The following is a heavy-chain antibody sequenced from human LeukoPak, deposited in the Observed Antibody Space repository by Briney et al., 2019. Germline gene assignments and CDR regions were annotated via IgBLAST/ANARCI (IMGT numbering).Heavy chain of an antibody. V-gene: IGHV6-1*01. Sequence: SQTLSLTCAISGDSVSSNSAAWNWIRRSPSRGLEWLGRTYFKSKWYYDYAGSVKSRITINPDTTKNQFSLQLNSVTPEDTAVYYCARGGGSYYQWGQGTLVTVSS. D-gene: IGHD1-26*01. J-gene: IGHJ4*02. CDR3: ARGGGSYYQ. CDR2: TYFKSKWYY. CDR1: GDSVSSNSAA.